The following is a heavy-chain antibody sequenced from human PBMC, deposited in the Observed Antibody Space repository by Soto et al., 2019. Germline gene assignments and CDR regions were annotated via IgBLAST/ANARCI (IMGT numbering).Heavy chain of an antibody. D-gene: IGHD6-13*01. J-gene: IGHJ5*02. CDR2: INHSGST. V-gene: IGHV4-34*01. CDR3: ARVKAAGWFDP. CDR1: GGSFSGYY. Sequence: ASETLSLTCDVYGGSFSGYYWTWIRQPPGKGLEWIGEINHSGSTLYNPSLKSRVTISVDTSNNQFSLRLTSVTAADTAVYYCARVKAAGWFDPWGQGTLVTVSS.